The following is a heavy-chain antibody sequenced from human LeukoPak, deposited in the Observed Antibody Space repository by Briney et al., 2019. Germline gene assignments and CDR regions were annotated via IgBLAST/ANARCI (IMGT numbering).Heavy chain of an antibody. Sequence: GGSLRLSCAASGFTFNFYAIHWVRQAPGKGLEWVAVMSSDGSNGYYADSVKGRFTISRDNSKNTLYLQMNSLRVEDTAVYYCAREVGKRDFDYWGQGTLVTVSS. CDR2: MSSDGSNG. J-gene: IGHJ4*02. D-gene: IGHD1-26*01. CDR3: AREVGKRDFDY. V-gene: IGHV3-30*04. CDR1: GFTFNFYA.